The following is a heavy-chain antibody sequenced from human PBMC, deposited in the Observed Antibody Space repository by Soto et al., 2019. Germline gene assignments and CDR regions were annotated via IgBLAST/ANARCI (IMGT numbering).Heavy chain of an antibody. CDR3: AKGHGTADFDY. CDR1: GFAFDDYT. V-gene: IGHV3-43*01. J-gene: IGHJ4*02. Sequence: EVQLVESGGVVVQPGGSLRLSCAASGFAFDDYTMHWVRQAPGKGLEWVSLISWDGGSTYYADSVKGRFTISRDNSKNSLYLQMNSLRTEDTALYYCAKGHGTADFDYWGQGTLVTVSS. CDR2: ISWDGGST.